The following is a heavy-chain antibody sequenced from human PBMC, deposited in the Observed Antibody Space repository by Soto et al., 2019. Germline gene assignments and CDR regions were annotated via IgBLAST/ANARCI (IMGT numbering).Heavy chain of an antibody. Sequence: SVKVSCKASGFTFTSSAVQWVRQARGQRLEWIGWIVVGSGNTNYAQKFQERVTITRDMSTSTAYMELSSLRSEDTAVYYCAAATYYYDSSGDAFDIWGQGKMVTVSS. J-gene: IGHJ3*02. CDR1: GFTFTSSA. D-gene: IGHD3-22*01. CDR2: IVVGSGNT. CDR3: AAATYYYDSSGDAFDI. V-gene: IGHV1-58*01.